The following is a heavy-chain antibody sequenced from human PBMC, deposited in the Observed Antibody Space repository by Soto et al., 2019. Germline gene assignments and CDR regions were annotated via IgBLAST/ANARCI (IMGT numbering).Heavy chain of an antibody. CDR2: YYYSGST. Sequence: SETLSLTCTVSGGLIGSDGYYWTWIRQHPGKGLEWIGYYYYSGSTYYNPSLKSRVSISVDRSKKKFSLMLRSVSAADTAVYFCARSRIW. CDR1: GGLIGSDGYY. V-gene: IGHV4-31*03. J-gene: IGHJ3*02. CDR3: ARSRI.